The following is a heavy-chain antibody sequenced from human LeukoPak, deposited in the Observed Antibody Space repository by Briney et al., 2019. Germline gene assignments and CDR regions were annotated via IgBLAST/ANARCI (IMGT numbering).Heavy chain of an antibody. Sequence: AASVKVSCKASGYTFTNYTIHWVRQAPGQRLEWMGWINAGNGNTKYSQKFQGRVTISRDTSASTAYMELSSLTSEDTIIYYCARERITTVRGFYYGMDVWGQGTTVTVSS. V-gene: IGHV1-3*01. CDR1: GYTFTNYT. D-gene: IGHD3-10*01. J-gene: IGHJ6*02. CDR2: INAGNGNT. CDR3: ARERITTVRGFYYGMDV.